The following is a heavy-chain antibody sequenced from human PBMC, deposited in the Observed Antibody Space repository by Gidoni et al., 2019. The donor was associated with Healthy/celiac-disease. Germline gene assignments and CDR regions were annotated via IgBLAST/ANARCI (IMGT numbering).Heavy chain of an antibody. CDR3: AKDYYDSSGYYCCYGY. CDR1: GFTFSSYA. V-gene: IGHV3-23*01. D-gene: IGHD3-22*01. J-gene: IGHJ4*02. Sequence: EVQLLESGGGLVQPGGSLRLSCAASGFTFSSYAMSWVRQAPGKGLEWVSAISGSGGSTYYADSVKGRFTISRDNSKNTLYLQMNSLRAEDTAVYYCAKDYYDSSGYYCCYGYWGQGTLVTVSS. CDR2: ISGSGGST.